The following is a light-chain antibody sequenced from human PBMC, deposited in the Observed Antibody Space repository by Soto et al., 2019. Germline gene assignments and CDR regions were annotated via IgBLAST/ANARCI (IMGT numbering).Light chain of an antibody. Sequence: QSALTQPASVSGSPGQSITISCTGTSSDIGGYILVSWYQQHPGKAPKLMIYEGSKRPSGVSNRFSGSKSGNTASLTISGLQAEDEADYYCCSYAGSSSVVFGGGTKVTVL. CDR3: CSYAGSSSVV. CDR2: EGS. CDR1: SSDIGGYIL. V-gene: IGLV2-23*01. J-gene: IGLJ2*01.